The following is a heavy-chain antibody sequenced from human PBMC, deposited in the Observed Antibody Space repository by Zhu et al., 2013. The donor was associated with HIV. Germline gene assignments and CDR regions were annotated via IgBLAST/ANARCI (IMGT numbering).Heavy chain of an antibody. J-gene: IGHJ5*02. CDR2: FYYSGST. Sequence: QVQLQESGPGLVKPSETLSLTCTVSGGSISSSSYSWGWVRQPPGKGLEWIGSFYYSGSTYYNPSLKSRVTTSVDTSKNQFSLNLSSMTAADTAMYYCARVGPPYSSSWFSPWGQGTLVTVST. CDR1: GGSISSSSYS. D-gene: IGHD6-13*01. CDR3: ARVGPPYSSSWFSP. V-gene: IGHV4-39*07.